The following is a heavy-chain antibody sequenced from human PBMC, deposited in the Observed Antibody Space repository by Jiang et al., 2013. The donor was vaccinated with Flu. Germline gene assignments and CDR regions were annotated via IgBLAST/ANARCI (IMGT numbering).Heavy chain of an antibody. Sequence: KPTQTLTLTCTFSGFSLSTSGVGVGWIRQPPGKALEWLALIYWDDDKRYSPSLKSRLTITKDTSKNQVVLTMTNMDPVDTATYYCAHSVYDSSGYYSPPRYFDYWGQGTLVTVSS. V-gene: IGHV2-5*02. D-gene: IGHD3-22*01. CDR1: GFSLSTSGVG. J-gene: IGHJ4*02. CDR2: IYWDDDK. CDR3: AHSVYDSSGYYSPPRYFDY.